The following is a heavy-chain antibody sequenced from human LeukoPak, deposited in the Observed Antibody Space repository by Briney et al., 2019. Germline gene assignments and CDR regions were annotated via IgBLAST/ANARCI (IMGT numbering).Heavy chain of an antibody. Sequence: GGFLRLSCAASGNYWMHWVRQVPGKGLVWVSHINSDGSWTSYADSVKGRFTISKDNAKNTVYLQMNSLRAEDTAVYYCVSFYETYWGRGTLVTVSS. D-gene: IGHD2/OR15-2a*01. CDR2: INSDGSWT. CDR3: VSFYETY. CDR1: GNYW. V-gene: IGHV3-74*01. J-gene: IGHJ4*02.